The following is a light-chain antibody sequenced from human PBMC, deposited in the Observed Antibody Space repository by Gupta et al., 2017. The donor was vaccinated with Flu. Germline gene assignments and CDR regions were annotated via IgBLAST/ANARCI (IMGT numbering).Light chain of an antibody. Sequence: WMTTTSTGASGGVGCYIYVFWYQQHPATPPKLLIYDVSKRPSGVSHLCSASKSGTTASLTISGLQAADDADYYYGAYANSSSRVFGGGTKLTVL. CDR2: DVS. J-gene: IGLJ3*02. CDR3: GAYANSSSRV. CDR1: SGGVGCYIY. V-gene: IGLV2-14*04.